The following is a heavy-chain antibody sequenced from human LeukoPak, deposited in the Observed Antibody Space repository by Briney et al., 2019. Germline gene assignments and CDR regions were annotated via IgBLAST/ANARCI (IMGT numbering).Heavy chain of an antibody. CDR2: IYSGGST. D-gene: IGHD6-19*01. V-gene: IGHV3-53*01. CDR1: GFTVSSNY. J-gene: IGHJ4*02. Sequence: GGSLRLSCAASGFTVSSNYMSWVRQAPGKGLEWVSVIYSGGSTYYAGSVKGRFTISRDNSKNTLYLQMNSLRAEDTAVYYCARLTIVAVAGFDYWGQGTLVTVDS. CDR3: ARLTIVAVAGFDY.